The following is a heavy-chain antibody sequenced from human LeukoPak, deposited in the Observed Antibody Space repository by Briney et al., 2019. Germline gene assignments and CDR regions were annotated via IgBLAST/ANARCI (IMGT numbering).Heavy chain of an antibody. J-gene: IGHJ4*02. D-gene: IGHD3-22*01. CDR2: INPSNGGT. Sequence: ASVKVSCKASGYTFTGYYMHWVRQAPGQGLEWMGWINPSNGGTKYAQKFQDRVTMTRDTSISTAYMELSRLRSDDTAVYYCARDERYDSSGYPFDYWGQGTLVTVSS. CDR3: ARDERYDSSGYPFDY. V-gene: IGHV1-2*02. CDR1: GYTFTGYY.